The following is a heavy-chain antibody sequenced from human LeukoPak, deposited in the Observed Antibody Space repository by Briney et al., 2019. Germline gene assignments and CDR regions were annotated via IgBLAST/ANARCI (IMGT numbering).Heavy chain of an antibody. J-gene: IGHJ4*02. CDR3: ARGGSSSSCYWIY. V-gene: IGHV3-7*01. Sequence: GGSLRLSCAASGFSFSTQWMTWVRQAPGKGLEWVANINQDGSEKYYVDSVKGRFTISKDNAKNSLYLQMNSLRVEDTAVYYCARGGSSSSCYWIYWGQGNLVTVSS. CDR2: INQDGSEK. D-gene: IGHD6-13*01. CDR1: GFSFSTQW.